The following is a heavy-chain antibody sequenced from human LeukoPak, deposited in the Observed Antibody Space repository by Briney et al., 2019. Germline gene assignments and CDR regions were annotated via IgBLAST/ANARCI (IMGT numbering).Heavy chain of an antibody. Sequence: GESLKISCKGSGYSFTSYLIGWVRQMPGKGLEWMGIIYPGDSDTRYSPSFQGQVTISADKSISTAYLQWSSLKASDTATYYCARYQYSGSSQFDYWGQGTLVTVSS. CDR3: ARYQYSGSSQFDY. CDR1: GYSFTSYL. CDR2: IYPGDSDT. J-gene: IGHJ4*02. D-gene: IGHD1-26*01. V-gene: IGHV5-51*01.